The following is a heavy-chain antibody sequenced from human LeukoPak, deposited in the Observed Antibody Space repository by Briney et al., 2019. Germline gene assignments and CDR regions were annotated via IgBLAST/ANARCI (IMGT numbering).Heavy chain of an antibody. Sequence: PSETLSLTCTVSGGSISIYYWSWIRQPPGKGLEWIGYIYDSGSTNYNPSLKSRVTISVDTSKNQFSLKLSSVTAADTAVYYCARVYYSNSYDYWYFDLWGRGTLVTVSS. V-gene: IGHV4-59*01. J-gene: IGHJ2*01. CDR2: IYDSGST. CDR1: GGSISIYY. D-gene: IGHD6-13*01. CDR3: ARVYYSNSYDYWYFDL.